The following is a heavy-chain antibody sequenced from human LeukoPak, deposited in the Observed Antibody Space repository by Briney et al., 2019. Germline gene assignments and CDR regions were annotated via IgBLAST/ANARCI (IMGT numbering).Heavy chain of an antibody. CDR1: GGSISSYY. CDR3: ARVYGDYAFDY. D-gene: IGHD4-17*01. Sequence: PSETLSLTCTVSGGSISSYYWSWIRQPPGKGLEWIGYIYYSGSTNYNPSLKSRVTISVDTSKNQFSQKLSSVTAADTAVYYCARVYGDYAFDYWGQGTLVTVSS. CDR2: IYYSGST. J-gene: IGHJ4*02. V-gene: IGHV4-59*01.